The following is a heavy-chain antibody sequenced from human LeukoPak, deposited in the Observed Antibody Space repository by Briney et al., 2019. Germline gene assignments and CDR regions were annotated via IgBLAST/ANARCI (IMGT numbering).Heavy chain of an antibody. J-gene: IGHJ4*02. Sequence: GGSLRLSCAASGFTFSSYGMHWVRQAPGKGLEWVAVIWYDGSNKYYADSVKGRFTISRDNSKNTLYLQMNSLRAEDTAVYYCARLFVAAAYDYWGQGTLVTVSS. CDR1: GFTFSSYG. CDR2: IWYDGSNK. V-gene: IGHV3-33*01. D-gene: IGHD6-13*01. CDR3: ARLFVAAAYDY.